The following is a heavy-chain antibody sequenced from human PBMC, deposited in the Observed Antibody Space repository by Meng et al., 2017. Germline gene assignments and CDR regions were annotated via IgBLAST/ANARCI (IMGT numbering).Heavy chain of an antibody. CDR1: RYTCTSYA. Sequence: QRGHSVSELKNPGRPGKFSYKASRYTCTSYAMNWVRQAPGQGLEWMGWINTNTGNPTYAHGFTGRFVFSLDTSVSTAYLQISSLKAEDTAVYYCARDSYYYDSSGSTSHDYWGQGTLVTVSS. CDR2: INTNTGNP. J-gene: IGHJ4*02. CDR3: ARDSYYYDSSGSTSHDY. D-gene: IGHD3-22*01. V-gene: IGHV7-4-1*02.